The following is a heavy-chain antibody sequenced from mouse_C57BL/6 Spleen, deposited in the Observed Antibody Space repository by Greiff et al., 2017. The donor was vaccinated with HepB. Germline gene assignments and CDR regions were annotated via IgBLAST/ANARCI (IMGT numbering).Heavy chain of an antibody. J-gene: IGHJ1*03. CDR2: ISGGGGNT. D-gene: IGHD1-1*01. CDR3: ARQGLYYGSSHWYFDV. V-gene: IGHV5-9*01. Sequence: EVKLMESGGGLVKPGGSLKLSCAASGFTFSSYTMSWVRQTPEKRLEWVATISGGGGNTYYPDSVKGRFTISRDNAKNTLYLQMSSLRSEDTALYYCARQGLYYGSSHWYFDVWGTGTTVTVCS. CDR1: GFTFSSYT.